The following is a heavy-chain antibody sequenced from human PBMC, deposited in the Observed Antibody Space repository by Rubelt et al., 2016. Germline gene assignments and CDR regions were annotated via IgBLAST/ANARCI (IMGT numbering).Heavy chain of an antibody. CDR1: GYFISSGYY. CDR2: IYYSGST. V-gene: IGHV4-38-2*02. CDR3: ARHQTSSWFDP. Sequence: QVQLQESGPGLVKPSETLSLICTVSGYFISSGYYWGWIRQPPGKGLEWIGSIYYSGSTFYNPSLESRVTMSVDTSKNQVALELTAVTAADTAVYYWARHQTSSWFDPWGQGTLVTVSS. J-gene: IGHJ5*02.